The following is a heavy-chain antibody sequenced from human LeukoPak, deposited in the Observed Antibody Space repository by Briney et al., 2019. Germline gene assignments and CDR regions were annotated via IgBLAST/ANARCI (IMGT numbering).Heavy chain of an antibody. CDR3: ARGVHGSEFDY. Sequence: SVKVSCKASGGTFSSYTISWVRQAPGQGLEWMGRIIPILGMANYAQKFQGRVTITADKSTSTAYMELSSLRSEDTAVYYCARGVHGSEFDYWGQGTLVTVSS. CDR2: IIPILGMA. J-gene: IGHJ4*02. V-gene: IGHV1-69*02. D-gene: IGHD1-26*01. CDR1: GGTFSSYT.